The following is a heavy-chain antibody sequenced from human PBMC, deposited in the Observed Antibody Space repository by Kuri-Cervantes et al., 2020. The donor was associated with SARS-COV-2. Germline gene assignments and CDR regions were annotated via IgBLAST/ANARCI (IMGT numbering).Heavy chain of an antibody. V-gene: IGHV4-4*07. CDR1: GGSISSYY. Sequence: GSLRLSCTVSGGSISSYYWSWIRQPAGKGLEWIGRIYTSGSTNYNPSLKSRATMSVDTSKSQFSLKLSSVTAADTAVYYCARVRSSGPIDYWGQGTLVTVSS. D-gene: IGHD6-19*01. J-gene: IGHJ4*02. CDR2: IYTSGST. CDR3: ARVRSSGPIDY.